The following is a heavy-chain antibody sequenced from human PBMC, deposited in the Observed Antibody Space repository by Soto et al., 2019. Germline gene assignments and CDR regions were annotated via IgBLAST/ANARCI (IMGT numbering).Heavy chain of an antibody. Sequence: SETLSLTCTVSGGSISSSSYYWGWIRQPPGKGLEWIGSIYYSGSTYYNPSLKSRVTISVDTSKNQFSLKLSSVTAADTAVYYCARRVGYCSGGSCEELDYWGQGTLVTVSS. CDR3: ARRVGYCSGGSCEELDY. D-gene: IGHD2-15*01. J-gene: IGHJ4*02. CDR2: IYYSGST. V-gene: IGHV4-39*01. CDR1: GGSISSSSYY.